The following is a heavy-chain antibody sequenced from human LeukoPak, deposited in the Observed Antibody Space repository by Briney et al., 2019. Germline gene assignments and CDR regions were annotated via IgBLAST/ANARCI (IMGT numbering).Heavy chain of an antibody. CDR3: ARDPPGIAASGTYY. CDR1: GFSVSNNY. CDR2: IYSRGGT. D-gene: IGHD6-13*01. J-gene: IGHJ4*02. V-gene: IGHV3-53*01. Sequence: GSLRLSCAVSGFSVSNNYMNWVRQAPGKGLEWVSLIYSRGGTSYADSVKGRFIISRDSSKNTLFLQMNSLRVEDTAVYYCARDPPGIAASGTYYWGQGTLVTVSS.